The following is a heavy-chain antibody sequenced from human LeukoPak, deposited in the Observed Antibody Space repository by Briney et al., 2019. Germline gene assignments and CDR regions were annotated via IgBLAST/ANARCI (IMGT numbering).Heavy chain of an antibody. J-gene: IGHJ6*03. Sequence: GGSLRLSCVASGFSFSDFYMSWIRQAPGKGLEWVSYIGSTIYYADSVKGRFTISRDNAKNSLYLQMISLRAEDMAVYYCARDRGIVGTTGYYYMDVWGKGTTVTVS. CDR2: IGSTI. CDR3: ARDRGIVGTTGYYYMDV. D-gene: IGHD1-26*01. V-gene: IGHV3-11*04. CDR1: GFSFSDFY.